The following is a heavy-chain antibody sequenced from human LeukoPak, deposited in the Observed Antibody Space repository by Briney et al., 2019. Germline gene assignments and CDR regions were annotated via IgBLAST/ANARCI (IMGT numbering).Heavy chain of an antibody. D-gene: IGHD6-19*01. J-gene: IGHJ4*02. V-gene: IGHV5-51*01. CDR2: IYPGDSDT. CDR1: GYRFTTYW. CDR3: ARQADSSAYDY. Sequence: GESLKISCKGSGYRFTTYWIAWVRQMPGKGLEWMGIIYPGDSDTRYSPSFQGQVTISADRSINTAYLQWSSLKASDTAMYYCARQADSSAYDYWGQGTLVTVSS.